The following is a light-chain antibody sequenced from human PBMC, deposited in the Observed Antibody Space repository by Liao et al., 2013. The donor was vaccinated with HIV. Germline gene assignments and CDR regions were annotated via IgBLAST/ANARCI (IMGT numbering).Light chain of an antibody. CDR1: KLGDKY. Sequence: SYELTQPPSVSVSPRQTASITCSGDKLGDKYACWFQQKPGQSPVLVIYQDNKRPSGIPERFSGSNSGNTATLTISGTQAMDEADYYCQVWDSFSDHVVFGGGTKLTVL. V-gene: IGLV3-1*01. J-gene: IGLJ2*01. CDR3: QVWDSFSDHVV. CDR2: QDN.